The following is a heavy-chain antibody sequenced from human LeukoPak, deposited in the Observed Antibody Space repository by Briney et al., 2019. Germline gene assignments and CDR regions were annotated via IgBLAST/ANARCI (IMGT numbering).Heavy chain of an antibody. CDR1: GGSFSGYY. CDR2: INHSGST. J-gene: IGHJ4*02. D-gene: IGHD3-3*01. CDR3: ARVGYDFWSGYCDY. Sequence: PSETLSLTCAVYGGSFSGYYWSWIRQPPGKGLEWSGEINHSGSTNYNPSLKSRVTISVDTSKNQFSLKLSSVTAADTAVYYCARVGYDFWSGYCDYWGQGTLVTVSS. V-gene: IGHV4-34*01.